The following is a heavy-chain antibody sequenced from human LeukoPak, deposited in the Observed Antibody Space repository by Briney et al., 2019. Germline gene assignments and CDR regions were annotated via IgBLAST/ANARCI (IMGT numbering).Heavy chain of an antibody. V-gene: IGHV3-23*01. CDR3: AKDRYDSSGYGDY. CDR2: ISGSGGST. D-gene: IGHD3-22*01. Sequence: PGGSLRLSCAASGFTFSSYAMSWVRQAPGKGLEWVSAISGSGGSTYYADSVKGRFTISRDNSKNTLYLQMNSLRAEDTAVYDCAKDRYDSSGYGDYWGQGTLVTVSS. CDR1: GFTFSSYA. J-gene: IGHJ4*02.